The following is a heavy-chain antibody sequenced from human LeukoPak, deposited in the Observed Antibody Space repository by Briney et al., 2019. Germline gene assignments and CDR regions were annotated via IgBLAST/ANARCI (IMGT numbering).Heavy chain of an antibody. D-gene: IGHD2-21*01. V-gene: IGHV3-23*01. J-gene: IGHJ4*02. Sequence: GGSLRLSCAASGFTFSNFAMSWVRQTPEKGLGWVSAISGSDGRLFYADSVRGRFTISRDNSKNTLSLQMNSLRADDTAVYFCAKESPYSSNRLYYFDYWGQGTLVTVSS. CDR3: AKESPYSSNRLYYFDY. CDR1: GFTFSNFA. CDR2: ISGSDGRL.